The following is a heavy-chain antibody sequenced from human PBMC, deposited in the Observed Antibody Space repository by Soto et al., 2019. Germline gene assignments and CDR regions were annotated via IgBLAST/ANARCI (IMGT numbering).Heavy chain of an antibody. CDR2: IWSDGSNE. V-gene: IGHV3-33*01. D-gene: IGHD3-10*01. J-gene: IGHJ4*02. CDR1: GFTFSHYA. Sequence: QVQLVESGGGVVQPGRSLRLSCAASGFTFSHYAMHWARQAPGKGLEWVAVIWSDGSNENYAASVRGRFTISRDNPKNTLYLQMNSLRAEDPAVYYCARDYGSAPWDYWGQGALVTVSS. CDR3: ARDYGSAPWDY.